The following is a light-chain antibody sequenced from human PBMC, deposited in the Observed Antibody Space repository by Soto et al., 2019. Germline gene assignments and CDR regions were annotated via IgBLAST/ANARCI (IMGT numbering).Light chain of an antibody. CDR1: QSVSSNY. J-gene: IGKJ2*01. CDR3: QQYGSSPPYT. V-gene: IGKV3-20*01. CDR2: GAS. Sequence: EIVLTQSPGTLSLSPGERATLSCRASQSVSSNYLAWYQQKPGQAPRLGIYGASNRATGIPDRFSGSGSGTDFTLTINRLEPEDFAVYYCQQYGSSPPYTFGQGTKLDIK.